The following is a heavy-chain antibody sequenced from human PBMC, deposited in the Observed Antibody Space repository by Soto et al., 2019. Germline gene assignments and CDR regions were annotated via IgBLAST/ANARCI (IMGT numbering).Heavy chain of an antibody. CDR2: ISSDGSTT. J-gene: IGHJ4*02. D-gene: IGHD4-4*01. V-gene: IGHV3-74*01. Sequence: EVPLVESGGGLVQPGGSLTLSCAASGFTVSSNWMHWVRQAPGKGLVWVSRISSDGSTTNYADSVKGRFTISRDNAKSTLYLKMNSLRAEDTAVYYCAIGYNNYGAVLLFWGQGALVTVSS. CDR3: AIGYNNYGAVLLF. CDR1: GFTVSSNW.